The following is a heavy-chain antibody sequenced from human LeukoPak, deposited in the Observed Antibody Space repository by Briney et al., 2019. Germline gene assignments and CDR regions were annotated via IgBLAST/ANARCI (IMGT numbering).Heavy chain of an antibody. CDR3: ARGVSHIGSYYY. V-gene: IGHV1-2*02. CDR2: INPNSGGT. Sequence: ASVKVSCKASGCTFTGYYMHWVRQAPGQGLEWMGWINPNSGGTNYAQKFQGRVTMTRDTSISTAYMELSRLRSDDTAVYYCARGVSHIGSYYYWGQGTLVTVSS. CDR1: GCTFTGYY. J-gene: IGHJ4*02. D-gene: IGHD1-26*01.